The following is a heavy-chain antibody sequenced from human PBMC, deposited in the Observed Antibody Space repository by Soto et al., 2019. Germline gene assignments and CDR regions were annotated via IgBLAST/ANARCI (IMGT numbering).Heavy chain of an antibody. CDR1: GYTFSSYG. CDR2: ISVYSGNT. J-gene: IGHJ6*02. D-gene: IGHD6-19*01. V-gene: IGHV1-18*04. Sequence: QVQLVQSGAELKKPGASVKVSCEASGYTFSSYGVSWVRQAPGQGLEWMGWISVYSGNTNYARKLQVRVTMTRDIYTRAVYMELRSLTSDDTAVYYCARDSWGLAVPDYHYYAMDVWGQGTTVTVSS. CDR3: ARDSWGLAVPDYHYYAMDV.